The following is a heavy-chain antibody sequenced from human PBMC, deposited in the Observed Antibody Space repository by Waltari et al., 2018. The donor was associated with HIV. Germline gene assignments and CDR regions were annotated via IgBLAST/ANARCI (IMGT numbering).Heavy chain of an antibody. CDR2: IWYDGTKE. CDR1: GFTFSNFG. Sequence: QEQLVESGGGVVQPGGSLRLSCAASGFTFSNFGMHWVRQAPGKGLEWVTVIWYDGTKEFYVDSVKGRFTISRDNSKSTVYLQMNSLRAEDTATYYCTRDQHRWYFDLWGRDTPVTVSS. CDR3: TRDQHRWYFDL. V-gene: IGHV3-33*01. J-gene: IGHJ2*01.